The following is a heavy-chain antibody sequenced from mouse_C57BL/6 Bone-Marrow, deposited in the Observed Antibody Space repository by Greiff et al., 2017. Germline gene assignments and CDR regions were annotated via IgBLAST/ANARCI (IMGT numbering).Heavy chain of an antibody. J-gene: IGHJ3*01. CDR1: YTFSRRVH. CDR2: GTGLEWIG. CDR3: SEDAAVYYCAWGPQDSSGYLAY. V-gene: IGHV1-87*01. Sequence: QVQLKESGPELARPWASVKISCQAFYTFSRRVHFAIRDTNFWMQWVKQRPGTGLEWIGAIYPGNGDTSYNQKFKGKATLTADKSSSTAYLQHSSLISEDAAVYYCAWGPQDSSGYLAYWGQGTLVTVSA. D-gene: IGHD3-2*02.